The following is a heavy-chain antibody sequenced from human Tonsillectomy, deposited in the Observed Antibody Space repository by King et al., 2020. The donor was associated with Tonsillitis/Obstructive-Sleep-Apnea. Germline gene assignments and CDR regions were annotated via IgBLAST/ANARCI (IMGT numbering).Heavy chain of an antibody. D-gene: IGHD2-15*01. Sequence: QLVQSGAEVKKPGASVKVSCKAYGYTFTRHYIHWVRQAPGQGLEWMGMINPSSGSTTYAQKFQGRVTMTRDTSTSTVHMELSSLRSEDTAVYYCARDDKDDRYFDYWGQGTLVTVSS. J-gene: IGHJ4*02. CDR2: INPSSGST. CDR1: GYTFTRHY. CDR3: ARDDKDDRYFDY. V-gene: IGHV1-46*01.